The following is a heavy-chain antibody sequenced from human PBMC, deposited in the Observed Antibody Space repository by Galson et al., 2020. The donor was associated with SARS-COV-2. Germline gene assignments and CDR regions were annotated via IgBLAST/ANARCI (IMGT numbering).Heavy chain of an antibody. D-gene: IGHD3-22*01. V-gene: IGHV4-38-2*02. CDR3: ARQGVNMIVLVTVPGWYFDL. Sequence: SETLSLTCTVSGYSVCTTNYWGWVRQPPGRGLEWIGSVYPSGTTYYNPSLKSRVTISVDTSKNQFSLRLDSVTAADTALYYCARQGVNMIVLVTVPGWYFDLWGRGTLVTVSS. CDR1: GYSVCTTNY. CDR2: VYPSGTT. J-gene: IGHJ2*01.